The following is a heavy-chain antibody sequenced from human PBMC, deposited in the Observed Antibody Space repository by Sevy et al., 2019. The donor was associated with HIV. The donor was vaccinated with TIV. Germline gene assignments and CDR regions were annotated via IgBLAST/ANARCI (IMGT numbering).Heavy chain of an antibody. D-gene: IGHD6-6*01. CDR2: IIPIFGTA. CDR3: ARGTYSSSYNWFDP. Sequence: ASLKVSCKASGGTFSSYAISWVRQAPGQGLEWMGGIIPIFGTANYAQKFQGRVTITADESTSTAYMELSSLRSEDTAVYYCARGTYSSSYNWFDPWGQGTLVTVSS. V-gene: IGHV1-69*13. J-gene: IGHJ5*02. CDR1: GGTFSSYA.